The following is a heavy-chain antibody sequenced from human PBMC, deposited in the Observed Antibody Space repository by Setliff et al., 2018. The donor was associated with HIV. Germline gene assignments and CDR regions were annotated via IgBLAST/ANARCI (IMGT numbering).Heavy chain of an antibody. CDR3: ARGRDYIWGSCLDY. CDR2: IYPGDSDT. J-gene: IGHJ4*02. Sequence: GESLKISCKGFGYRFSNYWIGWVRQMPGKGLEWMGIIYPGDSDTRYSPSFQGQVTISADTSISTAYLQWSSLKAPDTAIYYCARGRDYIWGSCLDYWGQGTLVTVSS. CDR1: GYRFSNYW. D-gene: IGHD3-16*01. V-gene: IGHV5-51*01.